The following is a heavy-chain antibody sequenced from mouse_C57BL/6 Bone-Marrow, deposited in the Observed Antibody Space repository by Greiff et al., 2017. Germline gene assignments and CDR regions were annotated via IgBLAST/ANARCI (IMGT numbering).Heavy chain of an antibody. J-gene: IGHJ1*03. Sequence: VQLQQSGAELARPGASVKLSCKASGYTFTSYGISWVKQRTGQGLEWIGEIYPRSGNTYYNEKFKGKATLTADKSSSTAYMELRSLTSEASAVYFCEHYYGSSSWYFDVWGTGTTVTGSS. CDR2: IYPRSGNT. V-gene: IGHV1-81*01. CDR1: GYTFTSYG. D-gene: IGHD1-1*01. CDR3: EHYYGSSSWYFDV.